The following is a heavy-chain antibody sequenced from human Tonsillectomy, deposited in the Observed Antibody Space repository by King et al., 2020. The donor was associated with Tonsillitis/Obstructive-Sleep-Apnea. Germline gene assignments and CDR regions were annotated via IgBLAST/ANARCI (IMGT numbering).Heavy chain of an antibody. D-gene: IGHD2-15*01. Sequence: TLKESGPTLVKPTQPLTLTCTFSGFSLSTSGVGVGWIRQPPGKALEWLALIYWDDDKRYSPSLKSRLTITKDTSKNQVVLTMTNMDPVDTATYYCARGRQVGGVPWVVAARTLVVFDIWGQGTMVTVSS. CDR1: GFSLSTSGVG. CDR3: ARGRQVGGVPWVVAARTLVVFDI. J-gene: IGHJ3*02. CDR2: IYWDDDK. V-gene: IGHV2-5*02.